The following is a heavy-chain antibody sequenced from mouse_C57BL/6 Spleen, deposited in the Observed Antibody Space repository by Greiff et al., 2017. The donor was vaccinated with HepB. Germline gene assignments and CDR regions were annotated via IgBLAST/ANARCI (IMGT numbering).Heavy chain of an antibody. Sequence: VHLVESGAELVKPGASVKISCKASGYAFSSYWMNWVKQRPGKGLEWIGQIYPGDGDTNYNGKFKGKATLTADKSSSTAYTQLSSLTSEDSAVYFCARNYDYDSDYWYFDVWGTGTTVTVSS. CDR2: IYPGDGDT. CDR1: GYAFSSYW. CDR3: ARNYDYDSDYWYFDV. D-gene: IGHD2-4*01. V-gene: IGHV1-80*01. J-gene: IGHJ1*03.